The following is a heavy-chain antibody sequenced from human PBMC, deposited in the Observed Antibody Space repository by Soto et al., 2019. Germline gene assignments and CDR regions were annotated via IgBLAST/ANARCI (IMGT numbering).Heavy chain of an antibody. J-gene: IGHJ1*01. V-gene: IGHV3-30*19. CDR2: TSYDGSDK. Sequence: QVQLVESGGGVVQPGTSLRVSCVGSGFTFRSYVIHWVRQAPGKGLEWVALTSYDGSDKYYGDSVRCRFTISRDNSRNTVDLQMDSLRVEDTALYYCARWGTTGGLDVWGQGTLVSVSS. CDR3: ARWGTTGGLDV. CDR1: GFTFRSYV. D-gene: IGHD3-16*01.